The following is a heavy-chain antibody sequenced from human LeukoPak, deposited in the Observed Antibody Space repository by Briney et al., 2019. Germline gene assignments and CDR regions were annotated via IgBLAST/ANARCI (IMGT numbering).Heavy chain of an antibody. D-gene: IGHD3-10*01. CDR1: GYTFTGYY. V-gene: IGHV1-2*02. J-gene: IGHJ4*02. CDR3: ARDFSLRGVIGN. Sequence: ASVKVSCKASGYTFTGYYMLWVRQAPGQGLEWMGWINPNSGGTNYAQKFQGRVTMTRDTSISTAYMELSRLRSDDTAVYFCARDFSLRGVIGNWGQGTLVTVSS. CDR2: INPNSGGT.